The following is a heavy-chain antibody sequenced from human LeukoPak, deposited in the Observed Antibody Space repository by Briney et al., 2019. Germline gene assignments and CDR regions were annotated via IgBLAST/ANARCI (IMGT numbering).Heavy chain of an antibody. V-gene: IGHV3-53*01. CDR3: ARGNSHGYNFDY. CDR1: GFTVSTNY. Sequence: GGSLRLSCAASGFTVSTNYMTWVRQAPGKGLEWVSVIHNDGTTYYADSVKGRFTISRDNSKSTLYLQMNSLRAEDTAVYYCARGNSHGYNFDYWGQGTLVTVSS. J-gene: IGHJ4*02. CDR2: IHNDGTT. D-gene: IGHD5-18*01.